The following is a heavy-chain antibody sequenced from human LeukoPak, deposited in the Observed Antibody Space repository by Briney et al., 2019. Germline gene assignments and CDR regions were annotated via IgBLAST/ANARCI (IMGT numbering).Heavy chain of an antibody. J-gene: IGHJ4*02. V-gene: IGHV4-34*01. CDR2: INHSGST. CDR3: ARPRYGSGSLDS. CDR1: GGSFSGHY. D-gene: IGHD3-10*01. Sequence: SSETLSLTCAVYGGSFSGHYWTWIRQPPGKGLEWIGEINHSGSTTYNPSLNSRVTISVDTSKNQFSLKMSSVTAADTAVYYCARPRYGSGSLDSWGQGTLVTVSS.